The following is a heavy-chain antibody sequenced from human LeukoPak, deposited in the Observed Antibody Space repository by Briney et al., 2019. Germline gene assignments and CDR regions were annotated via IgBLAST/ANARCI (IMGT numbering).Heavy chain of an antibody. J-gene: IGHJ4*02. Sequence: PGGSLRLSCAASGFTFSSYAMSWVRQAPGKGLEWVSYISGGGTTIYYADSVKGRFTISRDNAKNSVYLQMNILRAEDTAVYYCARDRIGSSYPYFDYWGQGTLVTVSS. D-gene: IGHD6-13*01. V-gene: IGHV3-48*04. CDR2: ISGGGTTI. CDR1: GFTFSSYA. CDR3: ARDRIGSSYPYFDY.